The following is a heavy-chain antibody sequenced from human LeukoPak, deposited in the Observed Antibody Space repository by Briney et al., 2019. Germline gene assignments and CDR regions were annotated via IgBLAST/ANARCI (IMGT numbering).Heavy chain of an antibody. CDR2: ISDTGSAI. CDR1: GFTFSSYG. CDR3: AREDDWNYEDY. V-gene: IGHV3-48*04. D-gene: IGHD1-7*01. Sequence: PGGSLRLSCAASGFTFSSYGINWVRQGPGKGLEWVSYISDTGSAIHYADSVKGRFTISRDNAKNSLYLQMNSLRAEDTAIYYCAREDDWNYEDYWGQGTLVTVSS. J-gene: IGHJ4*02.